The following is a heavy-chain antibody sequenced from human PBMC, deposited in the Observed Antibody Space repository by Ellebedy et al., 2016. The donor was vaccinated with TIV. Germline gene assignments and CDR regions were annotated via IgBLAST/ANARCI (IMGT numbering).Heavy chain of an antibody. CDR2: IKQDGSEK. CDR3: AREGRYFDWLGGWGVAGPYYFDY. D-gene: IGHD3-9*01. V-gene: IGHV3-7*01. Sequence: GESLKISXAASGFTFSSYWMSWVRQAPGKGLEWVANIKQDGSEKYYVDSVKGRFTISRDNAKNSLYLQMNSLRAEDTAVYYCAREGRYFDWLGGWGVAGPYYFDYWGQGTLVTVSS. J-gene: IGHJ4*02. CDR1: GFTFSSYW.